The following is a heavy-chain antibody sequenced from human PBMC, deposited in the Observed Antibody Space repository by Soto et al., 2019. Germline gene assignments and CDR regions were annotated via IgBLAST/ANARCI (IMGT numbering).Heavy chain of an antibody. J-gene: IGHJ4*02. CDR3: TKYRRTDAEGYSFDY. V-gene: IGHV4-59*01. CDR2: IHYSGST. Sequence: KPSETLSLTCTVSGGSISCSYWSWIRQTPGKVLEWVGYIHYSGSTDYNPSLKSRVTMSVDSAKNQFSLQLSSVTAADTAVYFCTKYRRTDAEGYSFDYWGQGALVTVPQ. CDR1: GGSISCSY. D-gene: IGHD2-15*01.